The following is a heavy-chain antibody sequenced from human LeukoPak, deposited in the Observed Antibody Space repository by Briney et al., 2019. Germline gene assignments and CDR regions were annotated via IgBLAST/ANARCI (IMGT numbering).Heavy chain of an antibody. Sequence: GESLQISCNVFGSPFTFYWVAWVRQMPGKGLEWMGIIYPRDSDTIYSPSFQGQVTISADESTNSAFLQWSSLKASDTAMYYCARHRPGYTGGPYYFDYWGQGTLVTVSS. V-gene: IGHV5-51*01. CDR1: GSPFTFYW. CDR2: IYPRDSDT. D-gene: IGHD2-15*01. J-gene: IGHJ4*02. CDR3: ARHRPGYTGGPYYFDY.